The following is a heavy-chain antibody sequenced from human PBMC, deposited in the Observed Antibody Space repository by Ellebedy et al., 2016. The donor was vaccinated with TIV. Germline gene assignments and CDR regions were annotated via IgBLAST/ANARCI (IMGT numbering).Heavy chain of an antibody. V-gene: IGHV1-18*04. D-gene: IGHD2-8*01. Sequence: AASVKVSCKASGYTFASYHISWVRQAPGQGLEWMGWINSYNGDTDYAQRLKGRVTLTTDTSTSKAYMELRSLRSDDTAVYYCARVGRYCTNGICYSLFDYWGQGTLVAVSS. J-gene: IGHJ4*02. CDR1: GYTFASYH. CDR3: ARVGRYCTNGICYSLFDY. CDR2: INSYNGDT.